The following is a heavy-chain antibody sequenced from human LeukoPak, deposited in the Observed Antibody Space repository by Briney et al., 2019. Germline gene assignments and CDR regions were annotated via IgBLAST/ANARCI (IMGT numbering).Heavy chain of an antibody. D-gene: IGHD1-26*01. V-gene: IGHV4-59*01. Sequence: SETLSLTCTVSGGSISSYYWSWIRQPPGKGLEWIGYIYYSGSTNYNPSLKSRVTISVDTSKNQFSLKLSSVTAADTAVYYCAKERQVGGSYYFDYWGQGTLVTVSS. CDR3: AKERQVGGSYYFDY. CDR1: GGSISSYY. CDR2: IYYSGST. J-gene: IGHJ4*02.